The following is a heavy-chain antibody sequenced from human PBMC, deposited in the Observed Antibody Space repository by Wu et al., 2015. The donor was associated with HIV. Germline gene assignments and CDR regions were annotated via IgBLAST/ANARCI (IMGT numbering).Heavy chain of an antibody. D-gene: IGHD2-2*01. CDR2: ISTYNANT. CDR1: GYRFTSHG. V-gene: IGHV1-18*01. J-gene: IGHJ4*02. CDR3: ARVGRRPTSCFYYFDY. Sequence: QVQLVQSGSEVKKPGASVKVSCKASGYRFTSHGISWVRQAPGQGLEWMGWISTYNANTNYAQKFQGRITMTTDTSTNTAYLDLRGLRSDDTAMYYCARVGRRPTSCFYYFDYWGPGTLVTVSS.